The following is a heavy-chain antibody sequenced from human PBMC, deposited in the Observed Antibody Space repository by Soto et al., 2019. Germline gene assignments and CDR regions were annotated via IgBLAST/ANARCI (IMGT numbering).Heavy chain of an antibody. CDR3: AKDIYSGGDILTGLVDY. CDR1: GFTFDDYA. CDR2: ISWNSGSI. D-gene: IGHD3-9*01. V-gene: IGHV3-9*01. J-gene: IGHJ4*02. Sequence: GGSLRLSCAASGFTFDDYAMHWVRQAPGKGLEWVSGISWNSGSIGYADSVKGRFTISRDNAKNSLYLQMNSLRAEDTALYYCAKDIYSGGDILTGLVDYWGQGTLVTVSS.